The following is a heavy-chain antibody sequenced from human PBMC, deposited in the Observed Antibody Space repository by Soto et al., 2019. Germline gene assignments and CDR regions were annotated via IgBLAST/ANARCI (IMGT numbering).Heavy chain of an antibody. CDR1: GYTLTELS. J-gene: IGHJ4*02. Sequence: ASVKVSCKVSGYTLTELSMHWVRQAPGKGLEWMGGFDPEDGETIDAQKFQGRVTMTEDTSTDTAYMELSSLRSEDTGVYYCATMGPYCSGGSCYYFDYWGQGTLVTVSS. D-gene: IGHD2-15*01. V-gene: IGHV1-24*01. CDR3: ATMGPYCSGGSCYYFDY. CDR2: FDPEDGET.